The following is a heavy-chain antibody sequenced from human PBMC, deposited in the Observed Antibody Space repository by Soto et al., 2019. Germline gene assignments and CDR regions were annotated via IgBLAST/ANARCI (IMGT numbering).Heavy chain of an antibody. CDR2: IIPIFGTA. V-gene: IGHV1-69*13. CDR3: ATPFNCSGGSCYYYYYYYYGMDV. J-gene: IGHJ6*02. Sequence: ASVKVSCKASGGTFSSYAISWVRQAPGQGLEWMGGIIPIFGTANYAQKFQGRVTITADESTSTAYMELSSLRSEDTAVYYCATPFNCSGGSCYYYYYYYYGMDVWGQGTTVTVSS. CDR1: GGTFSSYA. D-gene: IGHD2-15*01.